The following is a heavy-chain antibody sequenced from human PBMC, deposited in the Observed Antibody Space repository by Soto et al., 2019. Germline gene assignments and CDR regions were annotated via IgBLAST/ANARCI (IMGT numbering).Heavy chain of an antibody. J-gene: IGHJ5*02. Sequence: GGSLRLSCAASGFTFSSYAMSWVRQAPGKGLEWVSRINSDGSTTTYADSVKGRFTISRDNAKNTLYLQMSSLRAEDTAVYYCAKRHESRGYYYDWFDPWGQGTLVTVSS. D-gene: IGHD3-22*01. CDR2: INSDGSTT. CDR3: AKRHESRGYYYDWFDP. CDR1: GFTFSSYA. V-gene: IGHV3-74*01.